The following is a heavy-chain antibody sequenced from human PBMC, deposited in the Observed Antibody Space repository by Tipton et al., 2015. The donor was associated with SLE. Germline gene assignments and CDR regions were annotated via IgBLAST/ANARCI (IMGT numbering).Heavy chain of an antibody. CDR1: GYSFTSHD. V-gene: IGHV1-8*01. CDR2: MNPNSGNT. D-gene: IGHD3-16*02. Sequence: QVQLVQSGAEVKKPGASVKVSCKASGYSFTSHDINWVRQATGQGLEWMGWMNPNSGNTGYAQKFQGRVTMTRDTPISTAYMELTSLRSEDPAVYSCARGREDYIGGNYRTYYYVMAVGGQGTTVPVSS. CDR3: ARGREDYIGGNYRTYYYVMAV. J-gene: IGHJ6*02.